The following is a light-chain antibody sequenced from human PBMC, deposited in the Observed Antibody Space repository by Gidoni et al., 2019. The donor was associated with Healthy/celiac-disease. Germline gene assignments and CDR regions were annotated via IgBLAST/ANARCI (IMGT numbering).Light chain of an antibody. CDR3: QQRSNWPYT. J-gene: IGKJ2*01. CDR1: QSVSRY. V-gene: IGKV3-11*01. CDR2: DAS. Sequence: IVLTQSPATLSLSPGKIATLSCWASQSVSRYLAWYQQKPGQAPRLLLYDASSWATGIPARFSGSGSGTDFTLTISSLEPDDFAVYYCQQRSNWPYTFGQGTKLEIK.